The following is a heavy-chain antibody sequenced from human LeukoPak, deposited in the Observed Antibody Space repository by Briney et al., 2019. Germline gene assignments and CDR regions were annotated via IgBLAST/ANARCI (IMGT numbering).Heavy chain of an antibody. D-gene: IGHD5-24*01. J-gene: IGHJ4*02. Sequence: PWGSLRLSCAASGFTFSSYDIHWVRQAPGKGLGWVAVIWYDGSNKYYADSVKCRFTISGDNAKNSLYLQMNSLRAGDTAVYYCARGRDGSQSPIDDWGQETLVTVST. V-gene: IGHV3-33*03. CDR1: GFTFSSYD. CDR2: IWYDGSNK. CDR3: ARGRDGSQSPIDD.